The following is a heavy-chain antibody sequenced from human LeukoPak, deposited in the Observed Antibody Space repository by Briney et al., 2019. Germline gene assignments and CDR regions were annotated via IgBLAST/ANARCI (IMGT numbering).Heavy chain of an antibody. D-gene: IGHD3-22*01. CDR3: ARDPRLDYYDSRMNWFDP. Sequence: ASVKVSCKASGYTFTSYGISWVRQAPGQGVEWMGWISAYNGKTNYAQKLQGRVTMTTDTSKRKAYMEEKRLRSDDTALYYCARDPRLDYYDSRMNWFDPWGQGTLVTVSS. V-gene: IGHV1-18*01. CDR2: ISAYNGKT. CDR1: GYTFTSYG. J-gene: IGHJ5*02.